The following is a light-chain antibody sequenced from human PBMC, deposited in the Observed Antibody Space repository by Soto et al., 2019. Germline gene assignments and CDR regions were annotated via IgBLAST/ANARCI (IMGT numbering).Light chain of an antibody. CDR3: QQYNNWPFT. CDR2: GAS. V-gene: IGKV3D-15*01. Sequence: EMVITQSPAILSVSPGERATLSCRASQSVSNNYLAWYQQKPGQAPRLLIYGASNRATGIPDRFSGSGSGTEFTLTISSLQSEDFAVYYCQQYNNWPFTFGPGTKVDIK. J-gene: IGKJ3*01. CDR1: QSVSNN.